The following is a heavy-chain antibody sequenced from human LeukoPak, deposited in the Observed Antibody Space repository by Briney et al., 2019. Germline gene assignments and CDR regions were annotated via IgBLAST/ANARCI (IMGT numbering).Heavy chain of an antibody. V-gene: IGHV1-2*02. CDR1: GYSFSNHF. CDR3: ARSGFSTGFYLDF. Sequence: GASVKVSCKASGYSFSNHFMHWVRQAPGQGLEWMGWINPNSGATKYAQKFQGRVTMTRDTSISTDYMEMSSLRSDDTAVYYCARSGFSTGFYLDFWGQGTLISVSS. CDR2: INPNSGAT. D-gene: IGHD6-19*01. J-gene: IGHJ4*02.